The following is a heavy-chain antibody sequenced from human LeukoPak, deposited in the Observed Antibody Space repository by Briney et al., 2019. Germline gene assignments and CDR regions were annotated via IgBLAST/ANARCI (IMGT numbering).Heavy chain of an antibody. CDR2: ISYDGSNK. CDR1: GFTFRSYA. V-gene: IGHV3-30-3*01. J-gene: IGHJ4*02. D-gene: IGHD3-9*01. Sequence: GGSLRLSCAASGFTFRSYAMHWVRQAPGKGLEWVAVISYDGSNKYYADSVKGRFTISRDNSKNTLYLQMNSLRAEDTAVYYCARDRWSGRLVIKPLYYFDYWGQGTLVTVSS. CDR3: ARDRWSGRLVIKPLYYFDY.